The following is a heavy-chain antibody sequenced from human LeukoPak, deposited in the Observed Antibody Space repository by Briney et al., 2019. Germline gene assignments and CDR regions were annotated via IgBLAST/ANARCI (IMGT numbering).Heavy chain of an antibody. J-gene: IGHJ3*02. CDR1: GFTVSNNY. Sequence: GESLRLSCAISGFTVSNNYMSWVRQPPGKGLEWVSVIYSGGSTYYADSVKGRFTISRDTSKNTLYLQMNSLRAEDTAVYYCARGGGAYCGGDCFRAFDIWGKGTMVTVSP. D-gene: IGHD2-21*02. CDR3: ARGGGAYCGGDCFRAFDI. V-gene: IGHV3-53*01. CDR2: IYSGGST.